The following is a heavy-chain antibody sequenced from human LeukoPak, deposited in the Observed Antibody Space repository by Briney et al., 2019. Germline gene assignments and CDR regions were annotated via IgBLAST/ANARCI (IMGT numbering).Heavy chain of an antibody. CDR2: IYYSGST. D-gene: IGHD6-13*01. V-gene: IGHV4-39*07. J-gene: IGHJ4*02. Sequence: SGTLSLTCAVSGGSISSSSYYWGWIRQPPGKGLEWIGSIYYSGSTYYNPSLKSRVTISVDTSKNQFSLKLSSVTAADTAVYYCARDGGAAARYYFDYWGQGTLVTVSS. CDR3: ARDGGAAARYYFDY. CDR1: GGSISSSSYY.